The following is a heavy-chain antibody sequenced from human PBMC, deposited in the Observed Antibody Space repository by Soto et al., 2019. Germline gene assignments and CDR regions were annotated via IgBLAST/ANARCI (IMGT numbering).Heavy chain of an antibody. CDR1: GGSISSEGYY. CDR2: IYYSGTT. Sequence: QVPLQESGPGLVKPSQTLSLTCTVSGGSISSEGYYWSWFRQLPGKGLEWIGDIYYSGTTYHNPSLRSRLTISGDASKNQFSLKLSSVTAADTALYYCARGRGYSYGRYYFDYWGQGTLVTVSS. D-gene: IGHD5-18*01. V-gene: IGHV4-31*03. J-gene: IGHJ4*02. CDR3: ARGRGYSYGRYYFDY.